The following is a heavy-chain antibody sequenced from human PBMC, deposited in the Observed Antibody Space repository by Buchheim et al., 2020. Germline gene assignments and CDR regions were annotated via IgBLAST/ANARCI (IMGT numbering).Heavy chain of an antibody. J-gene: IGHJ2*01. Sequence: QVQLRQWGAGLLKPSETLSLTCAVYGGSFSGYYWSWIRQPPGKGLEWIGEINHSGSTNYNPSLKSRVTISVDTSKNQFSLKLGFVTAADTAVYYCARGRVTTYCGGDCYFALYWYFDLWGRGTL. CDR3: ARGRVTTYCGGDCYFALYWYFDL. CDR1: GGSFSGYY. D-gene: IGHD2-21*02. CDR2: INHSGST. V-gene: IGHV4-34*01.